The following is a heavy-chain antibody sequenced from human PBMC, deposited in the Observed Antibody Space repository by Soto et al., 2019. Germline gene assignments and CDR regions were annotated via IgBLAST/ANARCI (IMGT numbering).Heavy chain of an antibody. D-gene: IGHD5-18*01. CDR3: AREKYTAMLHAYYYYGMDV. V-gene: IGHV1-69*13. CDR2: IIPIFGTA. Sequence: GASVKVCCKACGGSIRSYAISWVRQAIGKGREWMGGIIPIFGTANYAQKFQGRVTITADESTSTAYMELSSLRSEDTAVYYCAREKYTAMLHAYYYYGMDVWGQRPTVTVSS. CDR1: GGSIRSYA. J-gene: IGHJ6*02.